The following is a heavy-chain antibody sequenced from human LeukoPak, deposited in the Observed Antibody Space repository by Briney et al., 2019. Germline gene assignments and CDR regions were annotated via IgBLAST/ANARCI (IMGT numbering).Heavy chain of an antibody. D-gene: IGHD6-19*01. CDR1: GYSISDGFY. V-gene: IGHV4-38-2*02. CDR3: ARGPSIAVSRYFYNYYMDV. J-gene: IGHJ6*03. Sequence: SETLSLTCTVSGYSISDGFYWDWIRQTPGKGLEWTGSIYHSGTTYYNPSLKSRVTISADTSKNQFSLKLSSVTAADTAVYYCARGPSIAVSRYFYNYYMDVWGKGTTVTVSS. CDR2: IYHSGTT.